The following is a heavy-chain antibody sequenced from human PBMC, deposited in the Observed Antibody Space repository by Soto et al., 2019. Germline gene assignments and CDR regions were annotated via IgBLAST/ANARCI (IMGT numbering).Heavy chain of an antibody. Sequence: QVQLVQFGAEVKKPGSSVKVSCKASGGTFSSYAISWVRQAPGQGLEWMGGIIPIFGTANYAQKFQGRVTITADESTSTAYMELSSLRSEDTAVYYCARGVAAAGTFSSWFDPWGQGTLVTVSS. CDR3: ARGVAAAGTFSSWFDP. V-gene: IGHV1-69*12. CDR2: IIPIFGTA. D-gene: IGHD6-13*01. CDR1: GGTFSSYA. J-gene: IGHJ5*02.